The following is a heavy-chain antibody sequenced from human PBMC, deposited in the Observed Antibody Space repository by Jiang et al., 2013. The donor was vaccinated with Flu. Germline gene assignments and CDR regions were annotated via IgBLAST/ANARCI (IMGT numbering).Heavy chain of an antibody. CDR1: GGSFSGYY. J-gene: IGHJ6*02. V-gene: IGHV4-34*01. CDR3: ARRCCSSTSYYRDNYYYYGMDV. D-gene: IGHD2-2*01. CDR2: INHSGST. Sequence: KPSETLSLTCAVYGGSFSGYYWSWIRQPPGKGLEWIGEINHSGSTNYNPSLKSRVTISVDTSKNQFSLKLSSVTAADTAVYYCARRCCSSTSYYRDNYYYYGMDVWGQGTTVTVSS.